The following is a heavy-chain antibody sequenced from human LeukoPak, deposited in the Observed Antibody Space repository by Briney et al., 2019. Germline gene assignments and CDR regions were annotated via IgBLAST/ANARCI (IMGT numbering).Heavy chain of an antibody. CDR1: GGSISGHW. J-gene: IGHJ6*03. CDR2: IESTGRL. V-gene: IGHV4-4*09. D-gene: IGHD2-21*01. Sequence: SETLSLTCTVSGGSISGHWWSWIRRPPGKGLEWLGDIESTGRLNDNPSLRSRVTLSVDTSKNQFSLKVTSVTAADTAVYYCARPPPTPAGDYPYPYIHVWGKGIT. CDR3: ARPPPTPAGDYPYPYIHV.